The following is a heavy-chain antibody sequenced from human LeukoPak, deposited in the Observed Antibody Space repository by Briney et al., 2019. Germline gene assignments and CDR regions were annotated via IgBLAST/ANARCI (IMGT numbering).Heavy chain of an antibody. J-gene: IGHJ4*02. CDR2: INGVANMI. D-gene: IGHD5-24*01. V-gene: IGHV3-48*02. CDR1: GFSFSSYS. Sequence: LPGGSLRLSCAASGFSFSSYSMNWVRQAPGKGLEWVSYINGVANMIYYADSVKGRFTISSDNAKNSLYLQMNSLRDEVTAVYYCARDRNWHFDYWGQGALVTVSS. CDR3: ARDRNWHFDY.